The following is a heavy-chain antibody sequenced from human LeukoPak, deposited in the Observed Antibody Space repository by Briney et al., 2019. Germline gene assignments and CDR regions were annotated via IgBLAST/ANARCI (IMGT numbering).Heavy chain of an antibody. J-gene: IGHJ4*02. V-gene: IGHV4-34*01. CDR2: IYHRGST. Sequence: SETLSLTCAVYGGSFSGYYWSWIRQPPGKGLEWIGEIYHRGSTNYNPSLKSRVTISVDKSKNQFSLKLSSVTAADTAVYYCATSSSYGDSIRFDYWGQGTLVTVSS. D-gene: IGHD4-17*01. CDR1: GGSFSGYY. CDR3: ATSSSYGDSIRFDY.